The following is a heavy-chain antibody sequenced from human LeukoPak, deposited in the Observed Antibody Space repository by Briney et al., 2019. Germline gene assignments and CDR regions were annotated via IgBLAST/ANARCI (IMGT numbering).Heavy chain of an antibody. CDR2: IYYSGST. CDR1: GGSISSYY. CDR3: ARVAFHAFDI. Sequence: SETLSLTCTVSGGSISSYYWSCIRQPPGKGLEWIGYIYYSGSTNYNPSLKSRVTISVDTSKNQFSLKLGSVTAADTAVYYCARVAFHAFDIWGQGTMVTVSS. V-gene: IGHV4-59*01. J-gene: IGHJ3*02. D-gene: IGHD2/OR15-2a*01.